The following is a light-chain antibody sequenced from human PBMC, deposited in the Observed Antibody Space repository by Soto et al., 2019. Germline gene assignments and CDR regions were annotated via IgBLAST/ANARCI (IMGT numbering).Light chain of an antibody. CDR1: SSNIGSNT. Sequence: QSVLPQPPSASGTPGQRVSISCSGSSSNIGSNTVNWYQQLPGAAPRLLIYTINQRPSGVPDRFSGSKSGTSASLAISGLQSEDQATFYCAAWDDSLNGWVFGGGTKLTVL. V-gene: IGLV1-44*01. J-gene: IGLJ3*02. CDR2: TIN. CDR3: AAWDDSLNGWV.